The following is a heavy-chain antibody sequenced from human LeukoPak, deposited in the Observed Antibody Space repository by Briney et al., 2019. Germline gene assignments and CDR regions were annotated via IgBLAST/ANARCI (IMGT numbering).Heavy chain of an antibody. CDR3: AKDPTGYYYDSSGYYGGY. CDR1: GFTFSSYG. CDR2: IRYDGSNK. Sequence: GGSLRLSCAASGFTFSSYGMHWVRQAPGKGLEWVACIRYDGSNKYYADSVKGRFTISRDNSKNTLYLQMNSLRAEDTAVYYCAKDPTGYYYDSSGYYGGYWGQGTLVTVSS. J-gene: IGHJ4*02. V-gene: IGHV3-30*02. D-gene: IGHD3-22*01.